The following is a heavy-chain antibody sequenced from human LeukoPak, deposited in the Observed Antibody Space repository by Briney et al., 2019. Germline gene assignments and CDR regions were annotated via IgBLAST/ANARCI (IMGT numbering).Heavy chain of an antibody. CDR1: GFTFRTYG. CDR2: IRYDGSDK. Sequence: GGSLRVSCAASGFTFRTYGMRWVRQAPGKGLEWVTFIRYDGSDKYCADSVKGRFTISRDNSKNTSFLQMNSLRVEDTAVYYCAKRADYYDSSRALYDAFDLWGQGTMVTVSS. CDR3: AKRADYYDSSRALYDAFDL. J-gene: IGHJ3*01. D-gene: IGHD3-16*01. V-gene: IGHV3-30*02.